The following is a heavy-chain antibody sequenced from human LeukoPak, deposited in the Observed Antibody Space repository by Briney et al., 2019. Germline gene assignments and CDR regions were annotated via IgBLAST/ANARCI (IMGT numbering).Heavy chain of an antibody. Sequence: PGGSLRLSCAASGFTFSSYAMHWVRQAPGKGLEWVAVISYDGSNKYYADSVKGRFTISRDNSKNTLYLQMNSLRAEDSAVYYCARKAHDNNWNFWFDPWGQGTLVTVSS. CDR1: GFTFSSYA. V-gene: IGHV3-30*04. D-gene: IGHD1-7*01. CDR3: ARKAHDNNWNFWFDP. J-gene: IGHJ5*02. CDR2: ISYDGSNK.